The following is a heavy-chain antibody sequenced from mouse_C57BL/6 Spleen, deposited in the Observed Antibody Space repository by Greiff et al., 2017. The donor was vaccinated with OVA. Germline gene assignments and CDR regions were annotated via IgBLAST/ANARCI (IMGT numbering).Heavy chain of an antibody. CDR3: ARFTTVSYYYAMDY. V-gene: IGHV7-3*01. J-gene: IGHJ4*01. CDR1: GFTFTDYY. D-gene: IGHD1-1*01. Sequence: EVKLVESGGGLVQPGGSLSLSCAASGFTFTDYYMSWVRQPPGKALEWLGFIRNKANGYTTEYSASVKGRFTISRDNSQSILYLQMNALRAEDSATYYCARFTTVSYYYAMDYWGQGTSVTVSS. CDR2: IRNKANGYTT.